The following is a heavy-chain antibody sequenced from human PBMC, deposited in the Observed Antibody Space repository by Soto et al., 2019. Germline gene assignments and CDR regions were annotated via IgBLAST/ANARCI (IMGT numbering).Heavy chain of an antibody. CDR3: AKVQAVATLYYYYGMDV. D-gene: IGHD6-19*01. J-gene: IGHJ6*02. CDR1: GFTFSSYG. CDR2: ISYDGSNK. V-gene: IGHV3-30*18. Sequence: QVQLVESGGGVVQSGRSLRLSCAASGFTFSSYGMHWVRQAPGKGLEWVAVISYDGSNKYYADSVKGRFTISRDNSKNTLYLQMNSLRAEDTAVYYCAKVQAVATLYYYYGMDVWGQGTTVTVSS.